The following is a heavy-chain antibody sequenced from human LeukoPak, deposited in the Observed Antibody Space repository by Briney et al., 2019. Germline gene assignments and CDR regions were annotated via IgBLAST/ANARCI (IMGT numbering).Heavy chain of an antibody. D-gene: IGHD1-26*01. J-gene: IGHJ6*02. CDR2: ISGSGGST. Sequence: GGSLRLSCAASGFTFSSYAMSWVRQAPGKGLEWVSAISGSGGSTYYADSVKGRFTISRDNSKNTLYLQMNSLRAEDTAVYYCAKRAEELRFYYYGMDVWGQGTTVTVSS. CDR1: GFTFSSYA. V-gene: IGHV3-23*01. CDR3: AKRAEELRFYYYGMDV.